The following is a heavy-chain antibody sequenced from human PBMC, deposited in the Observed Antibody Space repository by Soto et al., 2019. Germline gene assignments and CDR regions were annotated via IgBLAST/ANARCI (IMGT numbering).Heavy chain of an antibody. Sequence: EVQLVDSGGGLVQPGRSLRLSCTGSGFTFGDYAVSWVSQAPGKGLEWVGFMRSKAYGATTEYAASVKGRFSISRDDSKRVAYLQMNSLKIEDTAVYYCSRDLLGGSGTYWRYWGQGTLVTVSS. J-gene: IGHJ4*02. V-gene: IGHV3-49*04. CDR1: GFTFGDYA. D-gene: IGHD3-10*01. CDR2: MRSKAYGATT. CDR3: SRDLLGGSGTYWRY.